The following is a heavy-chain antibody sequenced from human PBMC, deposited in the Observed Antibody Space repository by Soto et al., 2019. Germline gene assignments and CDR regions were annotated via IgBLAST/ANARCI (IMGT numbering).Heavy chain of an antibody. D-gene: IGHD3-22*01. V-gene: IGHV3-13*05. J-gene: IGHJ4*02. CDR1: GFSFSDYD. CDR3: AREGVHNYNEYYFDY. Sequence: GGSLRLSCAASGFSFSDYDFHWVRQVPGEGLEWVSALGAADDPYYLASVKGRFSVSRDNAKTSLYLQMNSLTAEDTAVYYCAREGVHNYNEYYFDYWGQGTLVTVSS. CDR2: LGAADDP.